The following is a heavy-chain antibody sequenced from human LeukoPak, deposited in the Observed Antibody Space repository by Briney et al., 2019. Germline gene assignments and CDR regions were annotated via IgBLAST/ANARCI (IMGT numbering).Heavy chain of an antibody. Sequence: ASVKVSCKASGYTFTSFGISWVRQAPGQGLEWMGWISAYNGNTKSAQKFQGRVIMTTDTSTNTAYMELRSLRSDDTAVYYCARDLTYSAGTGGYWGQGTLVTVSS. CDR3: ARDLTYSAGTGGY. J-gene: IGHJ4*02. CDR2: ISAYNGNT. D-gene: IGHD6-13*01. CDR1: GYTFTSFG. V-gene: IGHV1-18*01.